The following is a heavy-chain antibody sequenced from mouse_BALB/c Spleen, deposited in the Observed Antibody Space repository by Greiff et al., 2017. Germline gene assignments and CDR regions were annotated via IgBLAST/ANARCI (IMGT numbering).Heavy chain of an antibody. CDR3: VRDDYGAFAY. J-gene: IGHJ3*01. CDR1: GFTFNTYA. CDR2: IRSKSNNYAT. V-gene: IGHV10-3*03. D-gene: IGHD1-1*01. Sequence: DAGGGLVQPKGSLKLSCAASGFTFNTYAMHWVCQAPGKGLEWVARIRSKSNNYATYYADSVKDRFTISRDDSQSMLYLQMNNLKTEDTAMYYCVRDDYGAFAYWGQGTLVTVSA.